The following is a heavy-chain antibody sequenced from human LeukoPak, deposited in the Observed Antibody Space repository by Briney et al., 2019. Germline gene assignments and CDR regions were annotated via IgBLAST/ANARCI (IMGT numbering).Heavy chain of an antibody. CDR2: IYRSGTT. V-gene: IGHV4-38-2*01. D-gene: IGHD4-17*01. J-gene: IGHJ6*03. Sequence: SETLSLTCGVSGYSISSGYYWGWIRQPPGKGLEWIASIYRSGTTYYNPSLKSRVTISVDTSKNQFSLRLSSVTAADTAVYYCARLTVTAWSSYSYYMDVWGKGTTVTVSS. CDR3: ARLTVTAWSSYSYYMDV. CDR1: GYSISSGYY.